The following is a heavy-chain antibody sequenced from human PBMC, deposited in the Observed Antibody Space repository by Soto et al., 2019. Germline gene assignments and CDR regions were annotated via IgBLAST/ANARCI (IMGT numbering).Heavy chain of an antibody. CDR1: GGSISSSSYY. D-gene: IGHD7-27*01. J-gene: IGHJ3*02. V-gene: IGHV4-39*01. CDR3: ARRTGDLAFDI. CDR2: IYYSGNT. Sequence: SETLSLTCTVSGGSISSSSYYWGWIRQPPGKGLEWIGSIYYSGNTYYNPSLKSRVTISVDTSKNQFSLKLSSVTAADTAVYYCARRTGDLAFDIWGQGTMVTVSS.